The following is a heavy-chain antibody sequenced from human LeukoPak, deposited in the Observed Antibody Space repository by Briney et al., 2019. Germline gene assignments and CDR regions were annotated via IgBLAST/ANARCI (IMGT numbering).Heavy chain of an antibody. V-gene: IGHV4-61*05. D-gene: IGHD6-13*01. CDR3: ASWTGGIAAAGRFDY. CDR1: GGSISSSSYY. CDR2: IFYSGST. J-gene: IGHJ4*02. Sequence: RASETLSLTCTVSGGSISSSSYYWGWIRQPPGKGLEWIGYIFYSGSTNYNPSLKSRVTISLDTSKNQFSLKLSSVTAADTAVYYCASWTGGIAAAGRFDYWGQGTLVTVSS.